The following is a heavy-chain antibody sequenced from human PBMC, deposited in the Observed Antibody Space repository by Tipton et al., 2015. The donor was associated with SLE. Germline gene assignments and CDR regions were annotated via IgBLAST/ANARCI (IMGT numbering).Heavy chain of an antibody. Sequence: SLRLSCAASGFTFSSYWMSWVRQAPGKGLEWVANIKKDGSERYYVDSVKGRFTISRDNAKNSLYLQMNTLRAEDTAVYYCAKYFLDNSGWSYFDYWGQGTLVTVSS. D-gene: IGHD6-25*01. V-gene: IGHV3-7*01. CDR3: AKYFLDNSGWSYFDY. CDR1: GFTFSSYW. CDR2: IKKDGSER. J-gene: IGHJ4*02.